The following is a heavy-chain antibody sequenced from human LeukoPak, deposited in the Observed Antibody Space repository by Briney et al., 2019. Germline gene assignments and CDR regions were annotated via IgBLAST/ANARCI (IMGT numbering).Heavy chain of an antibody. Sequence: PGGSLRLSCAASGFTFSSYGMHWVRQAPGKGLEWVAVIWYDGNNKHYADSVKGRLTISRDNSKNTLYLQMNSLRAEDTAVYYCARVHYSGSGSYYPYYHYGMDVWGQGTTVTVSS. CDR2: IWYDGNNK. J-gene: IGHJ6*02. V-gene: IGHV3-33*01. D-gene: IGHD3-10*01. CDR1: GFTFSSYG. CDR3: ARVHYSGSGSYYPYYHYGMDV.